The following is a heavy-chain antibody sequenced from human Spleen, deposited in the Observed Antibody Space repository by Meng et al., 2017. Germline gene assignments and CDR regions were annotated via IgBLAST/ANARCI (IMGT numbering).Heavy chain of an antibody. CDR2: INHSGST. D-gene: IGHD4-11*01. J-gene: IGHJ4*02. V-gene: IGHV4-34*01. Sequence: QVQLQQWGGGLLKPSETLLLTCVVAGGSISDYYWSWIRQPPGKGLEWIGEINHSGSTNYNPSLESRATISVDTSQNNLSLKLSSVTAADSAVYYCARGPTTMAHDFDYWGQGTLVTVSS. CDR3: ARGPTTMAHDFDY. CDR1: GGSISDYY.